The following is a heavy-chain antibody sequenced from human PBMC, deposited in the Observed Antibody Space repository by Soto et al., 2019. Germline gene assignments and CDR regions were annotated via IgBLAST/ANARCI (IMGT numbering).Heavy chain of an antibody. Sequence: SQTLSLTCVISGDSVSSNNVAWNWIRQSPSRGLEWLGRTYYRSKWYNNYAVSVKSRTTINADTSKNQFSLQLASVTPEETAGYDCARGIKSAIYIRGQRTMV. V-gene: IGHV6-1*01. J-gene: IGHJ3*02. CDR1: GDSVSSNNVA. CDR3: ARGIKSAIYI. CDR2: TYYRSKWYN. D-gene: IGHD6-13*01.